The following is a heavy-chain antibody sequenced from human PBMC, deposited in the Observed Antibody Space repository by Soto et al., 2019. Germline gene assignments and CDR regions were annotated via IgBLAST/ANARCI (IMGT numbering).Heavy chain of an antibody. Sequence: ASVKVSCKASGGTFSSYTISWVRQAPGQGLEWMGRIIPILGIANYAQKFQGRVTITADKSTSTAYMELSSLRSEDTAVYYCASIDIVVVVAAREYFQHWGQGTLVTVSS. D-gene: IGHD2-15*01. J-gene: IGHJ1*01. CDR3: ASIDIVVVVAAREYFQH. CDR1: GGTFSSYT. CDR2: IIPILGIA. V-gene: IGHV1-69*02.